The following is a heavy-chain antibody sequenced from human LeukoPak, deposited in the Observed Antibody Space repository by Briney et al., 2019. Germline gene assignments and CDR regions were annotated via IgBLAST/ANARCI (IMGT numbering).Heavy chain of an antibody. CDR3: AKGIRRTSYTFDY. J-gene: IGHJ4*02. CDR1: GFTFSSYG. CDR2: ISYDGSNK. D-gene: IGHD3-16*02. V-gene: IGHV3-30*18. Sequence: GRSLRLSCAASGFTFSSYGMHWVRQAPGKGLEWVAVISYDGSNKYYADSVKGRFTISRDNSKNTLYLQMNSLGGDDTAVYYCAKGIRRTSYTFDYWGQGTLVTVSS.